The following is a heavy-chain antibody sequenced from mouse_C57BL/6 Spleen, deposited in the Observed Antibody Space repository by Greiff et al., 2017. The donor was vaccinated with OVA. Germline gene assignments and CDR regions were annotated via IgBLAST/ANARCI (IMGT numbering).Heavy chain of an antibody. Sequence: EVQLQQSGPELVKPGASVKISCKASGYTFTDYYMNWVKQSHGKSLEWIGDINPNNGGTSYNQKFKGKATLTVDKSSSTAYMELRSLTSEDSAVYYCARRGYGKDFYFDYWGQGTTLTVSS. CDR3: ARRGYGKDFYFDY. V-gene: IGHV1-26*01. CDR2: INPNNGGT. D-gene: IGHD2-1*01. J-gene: IGHJ2*01. CDR1: GYTFTDYY.